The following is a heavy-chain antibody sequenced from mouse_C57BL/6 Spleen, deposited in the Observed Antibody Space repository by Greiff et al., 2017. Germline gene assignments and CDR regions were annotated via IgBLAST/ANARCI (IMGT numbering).Heavy chain of an antibody. CDR1: GYAFSSSW. Sequence: QVQLKESGPELVKPGASVKISCKASGYAFSSSWMNWVKQRPGKGLEWIGRIYPGDGDTNYNGKFKGKATLTADKSSSTAYMQLSSLTSEDAAVYFCARWGGNDAWFADWGQGTLVTVSA. CDR2: IYPGDGDT. V-gene: IGHV1-82*01. CDR3: ARWGGNDAWFAD. J-gene: IGHJ3*01. D-gene: IGHD2-2*01.